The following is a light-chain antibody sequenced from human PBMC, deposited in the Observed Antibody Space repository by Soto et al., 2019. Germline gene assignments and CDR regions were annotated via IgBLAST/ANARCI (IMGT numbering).Light chain of an antibody. CDR2: DVS. CDR3: NSYTSSSTYV. V-gene: IGLV2-14*01. Sequence: QSALTQPASVSGSPGQSIAISCTGTSSDVGGYNYVSWYQQHPGKAPNLMLYDVSNRPSGVSSRFSGSKSGNTASLTISGLQAEDEADYYCNSYTSSSTYVFGTGTKVTVL. CDR1: SSDVGGYNY. J-gene: IGLJ1*01.